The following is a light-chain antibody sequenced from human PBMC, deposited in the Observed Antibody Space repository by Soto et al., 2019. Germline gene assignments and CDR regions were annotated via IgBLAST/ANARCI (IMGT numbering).Light chain of an antibody. V-gene: IGKV3-15*01. CDR1: QSFSSY. CDR3: QQYNNWLGT. Sequence: EIVMTQSPSTLSVSPGERATLSCRASQSFSSYLAWYQQKPGKAPRLLIYGASTRATGIPARFSGSGSGTEFTLTISSLQSADFAAYYCQQYNNWLGTFGQGTKVEIK. CDR2: GAS. J-gene: IGKJ1*01.